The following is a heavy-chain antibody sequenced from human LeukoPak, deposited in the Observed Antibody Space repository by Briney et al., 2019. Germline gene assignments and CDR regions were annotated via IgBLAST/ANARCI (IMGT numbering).Heavy chain of an antibody. J-gene: IGHJ4*02. CDR3: ARHPSGSSFDY. CDR1: GGSIRSSSYY. D-gene: IGHD1-26*01. V-gene: IGHV4-39*01. CDR2: IHYTGST. Sequence: SETLSLTCSVSGGSIRSSSYYWGWIRQPPGKGLEWIGTIHYTGSTYYTPSLKSRVTVSVDTSNNQFSLKVSSVTAADTAVYYCARHPSGSSFDYWGQETLVAVSS.